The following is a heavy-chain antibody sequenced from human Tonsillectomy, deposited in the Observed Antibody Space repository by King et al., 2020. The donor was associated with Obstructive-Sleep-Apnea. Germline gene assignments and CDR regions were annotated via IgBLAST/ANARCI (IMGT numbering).Heavy chain of an antibody. CDR1: GGSITSGDYY. Sequence: VQLQESGPGLVKPSQTLSLTCTVSGGSITSGDYYWSWIRQHPGKGLEWIGYIHYTGNTYHNPSLRSRVSISVDTSKNQFSLNLSSVTAADTAVFYCARARKRDYAGNSDWFDPWGQGTLVTVSS. CDR2: IHYTGNT. CDR3: ARARKRDYAGNSDWFDP. J-gene: IGHJ5*02. V-gene: IGHV4-31*03. D-gene: IGHD4-23*01.